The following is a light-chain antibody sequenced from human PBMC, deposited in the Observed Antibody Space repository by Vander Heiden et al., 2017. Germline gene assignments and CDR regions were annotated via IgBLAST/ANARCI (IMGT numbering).Light chain of an antibody. V-gene: IGKV3-20*01. Sequence: IVLTQSPGTLSLSPGERATLSCRASQSVSSSHLAWYQQKPGQAPRLLIYGASSRATGIPDRFSGSGSGTDFTLTISRLDPEDFAVYYCQQYGSSPSLTFGGGTKVEIK. CDR3: QQYGSSPSLT. J-gene: IGKJ4*01. CDR1: QSVSSSH. CDR2: GAS.